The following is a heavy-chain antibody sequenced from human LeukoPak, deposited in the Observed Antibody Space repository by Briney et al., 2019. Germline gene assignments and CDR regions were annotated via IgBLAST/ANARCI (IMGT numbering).Heavy chain of an antibody. CDR3: AKIPSRGGAYAYFDY. V-gene: IGHV3-23*01. J-gene: IGHJ4*02. CDR1: GFTFSSYG. D-gene: IGHD1-26*01. Sequence: GGSLRLSCATSGFTFSSYGMSWGRQAPGKGLGWGSSISGSGGSTYYADSVKGRFTISRDNSKNTLYLQMTSLRAEDTAVYYCAKIPSRGGAYAYFDYWGQGTLVTVSS. CDR2: ISGSGGST.